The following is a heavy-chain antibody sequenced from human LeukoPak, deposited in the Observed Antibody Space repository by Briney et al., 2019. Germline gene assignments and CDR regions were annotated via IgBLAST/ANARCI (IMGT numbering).Heavy chain of an antibody. J-gene: IGHJ5*02. Sequence: SETLSLTXTVSGGSISSSGYYWGWIRQPPGKGLEWIASIYYSGSTYYNPSLKSRVTISVDASKNQLSLKLSSLTAADTAVYYCARHEYSGSYYGLSWFDPWGQGTLVTVSS. V-gene: IGHV4-39*01. CDR1: GGSISSSGYY. CDR3: ARHEYSGSYYGLSWFDP. D-gene: IGHD1-26*01. CDR2: IYYSGST.